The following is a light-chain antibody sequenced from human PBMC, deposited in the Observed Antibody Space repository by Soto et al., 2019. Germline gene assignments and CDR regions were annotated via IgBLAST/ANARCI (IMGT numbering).Light chain of an antibody. CDR3: QQYFEWPPLT. J-gene: IGKJ1*01. CDR2: GAS. V-gene: IGKV3-15*01. Sequence: VMTQSPATLSVSPGERAPLSCWASETVATNLAWYQQKPGQAPRLLISGASTRAAGISDRFRGSGSGTEFKLTLCSRRSEDSAIYYCQQYFEWPPLTFGQGTKGEI. CDR1: ETVATN.